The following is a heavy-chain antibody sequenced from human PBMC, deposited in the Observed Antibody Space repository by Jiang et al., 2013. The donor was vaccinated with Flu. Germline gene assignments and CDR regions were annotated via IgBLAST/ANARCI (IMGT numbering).Heavy chain of an antibody. D-gene: IGHD3-3*01. V-gene: IGHV4-59*08. CDR1: GGSISSYY. J-gene: IGHJ6*04. CDR2: LLQWEH. CDR3: ARGYYDFWSGGGPYYGMDV. Sequence: GLVKPSETLSLTCTVSGGSISSYYWSWIRQPQEGTGVDWVYLLQWEHQLQPSLKSRVTISVDTSKNQFSLKLSSVTAADTAVYYCARGYYDFWSGGGPYYGMDVWGKGTTVTVSS.